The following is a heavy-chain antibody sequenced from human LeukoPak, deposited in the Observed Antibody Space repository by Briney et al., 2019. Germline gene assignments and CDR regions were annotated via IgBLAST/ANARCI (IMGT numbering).Heavy chain of an antibody. J-gene: IGHJ4*02. CDR2: INHSGST. Sequence: PSETLSLTCAVYGGSFSGYYWSWIRQPPGRGLEWIGEINHSGSTNYNPSLKSRVTISVDTSKNQFSLKLSSVTAADTAVYYCARHRVTILISFDYWGQGTLVTVSS. D-gene: IGHD3-9*01. CDR3: ARHRVTILISFDY. V-gene: IGHV4-34*01. CDR1: GGSFSGYY.